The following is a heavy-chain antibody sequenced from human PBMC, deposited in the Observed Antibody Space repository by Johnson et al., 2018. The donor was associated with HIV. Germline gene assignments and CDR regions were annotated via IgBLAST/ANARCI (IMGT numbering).Heavy chain of an antibody. CDR2: IYSGGST. V-gene: IGHV3-66*03. CDR3: SRDGGEWLLSTAFDI. D-gene: IGHD3-3*01. J-gene: IGHJ3*02. CDR1: GFTVSSNY. Sequence: VQLVESGGGLIQPGGSLRLSCAASGFTVSSNYMSWVRQAPGKGLEWVSVIYSGGSTYYADSVKGRFTISRDNSKNTLYLQMNSLRAEDTAGYYCSRDGGEWLLSTAFDIWGQGTMVTVSS.